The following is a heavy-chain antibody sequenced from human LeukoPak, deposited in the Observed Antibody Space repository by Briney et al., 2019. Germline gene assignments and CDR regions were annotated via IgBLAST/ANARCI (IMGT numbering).Heavy chain of an antibody. V-gene: IGHV1-8*01. CDR3: ARGSEYYYDSSADY. CDR2: MNPNSGNT. Sequence: GASVKVSCKASGYTFTSYDINWVRQATGQGLEWMGWMNPNSGNTGYAQKFQGRVTMTRNTSISTAHMELSSLRSEDTAVYYCARGSEYYYDSSADYWGQGTLVTVSS. D-gene: IGHD3-22*01. J-gene: IGHJ4*02. CDR1: GYTFTSYD.